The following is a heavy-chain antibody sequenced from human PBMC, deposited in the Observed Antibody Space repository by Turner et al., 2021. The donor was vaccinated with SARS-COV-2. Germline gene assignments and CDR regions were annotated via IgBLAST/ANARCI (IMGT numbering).Heavy chain of an antibody. CDR3: AVLEMATITDAFDI. J-gene: IGHJ3*02. CDR1: GYTFTGYY. Sequence: QVQLAQFGAEVKNPGASVKASCNGSGYTFTGYYMHWVRRAPGQGLEGIGWINPSSDGTNYAQRFQGRVTMTRNTSISTAYMELSRLRSDETAVYYNAVLEMATITDAFDIWGQGTMVTVSS. V-gene: IGHV1-2*02. D-gene: IGHD5-12*01. CDR2: INPSSDGT.